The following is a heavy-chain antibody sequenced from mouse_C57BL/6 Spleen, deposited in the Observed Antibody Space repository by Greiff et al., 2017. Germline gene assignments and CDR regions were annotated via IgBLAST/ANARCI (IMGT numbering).Heavy chain of an antibody. V-gene: IGHV1-64*01. CDR1: GYTFTSYW. CDR2: IHPTSGST. Sequence: QVQLQQPGAELVKPGASVKLSCKASGYTFTSYWMHWVKQRPGQGLEWIGMIHPTSGSTNYNEKFKSKATLTVDTSSSTAYMQLSSLTSEVSVVDYCARNYDGSAFAYWGQGTLVTVSA. J-gene: IGHJ3*01. D-gene: IGHD2-3*01. CDR3: ARNYDGSAFAY.